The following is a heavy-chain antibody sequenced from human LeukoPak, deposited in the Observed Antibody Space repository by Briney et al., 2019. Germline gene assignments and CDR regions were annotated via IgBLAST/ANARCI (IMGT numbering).Heavy chain of an antibody. CDR3: ARNAGSYFEFAP. Sequence: ASVTVSCKTTGYTFSTYGLSWVRQAPGQGLEWMGWISGNSGKTHYAQKFQDRVTLTTDTSSTTAFMELRSLRSDDTAMYYCARNAGSYFEFAPWGQGTLVTVSS. J-gene: IGHJ5*02. CDR2: ISGNSGKT. CDR1: GYTFSTYG. D-gene: IGHD1-26*01. V-gene: IGHV1-18*01.